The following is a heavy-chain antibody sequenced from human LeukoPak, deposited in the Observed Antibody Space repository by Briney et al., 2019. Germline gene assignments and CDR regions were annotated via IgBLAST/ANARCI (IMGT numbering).Heavy chain of an antibody. V-gene: IGHV3-23*01. CDR2: ISGSGGST. CDR1: GFTFSSYA. J-gene: IGHJ4*02. Sequence: GRSLRLSCAASGFTFSSYAMSWVRQAPGKGLEWVSAISGSGGSTYYADSVKGRFTISRDNSKNTLYLQMNSLRAEDTAVYYCAKGLATIASARVPFDYWGQGTLVTVSS. CDR3: AKGLATIASARVPFDY. D-gene: IGHD5-24*01.